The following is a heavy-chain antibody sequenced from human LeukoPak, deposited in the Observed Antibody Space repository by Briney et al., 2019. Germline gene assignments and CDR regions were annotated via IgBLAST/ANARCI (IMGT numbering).Heavy chain of an antibody. D-gene: IGHD6-19*01. V-gene: IGHV4-39*07. J-gene: IGHJ3*02. Sequence: SETLSLTCTVSGGSISSSSYYWGWIRQPPGKGLEWIVSIYYSGSSYYNPSLKSRVTISVDTSKNQFSLKLSSVTAADTAVYYCARKRAVDDAFDIWGQGTMVTVSS. CDR3: ARKRAVDDAFDI. CDR2: IYYSGSS. CDR1: GGSISSSSYY.